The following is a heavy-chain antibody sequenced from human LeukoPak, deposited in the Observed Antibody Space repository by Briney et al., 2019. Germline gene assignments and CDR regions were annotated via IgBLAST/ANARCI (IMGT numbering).Heavy chain of an antibody. CDR2: IYPGDSNI. V-gene: IGHV5-51*01. J-gene: IGHJ4*02. Sequence: GESLKISCKGSGYIFTRYWIGWVRQMPGRGLEWMGIIYPGDSNIRYSPSFQGQVSISADESISTAYLQWSSLQASDTAMYYCARRVAGTAVEYWGQGTLLTVSS. CDR1: GYIFTRYW. D-gene: IGHD6-19*01. CDR3: ARRVAGTAVEY.